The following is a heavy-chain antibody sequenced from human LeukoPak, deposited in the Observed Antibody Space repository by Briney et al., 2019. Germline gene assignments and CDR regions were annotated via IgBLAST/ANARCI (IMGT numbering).Heavy chain of an antibody. J-gene: IGHJ4*02. V-gene: IGHV3-7*03. D-gene: IGHD1-7*01. CDR1: GFTFSNYW. CDR2: IKQDGSEI. Sequence: GGSLRLSCAASGFTFSNYWMSWVRQAPGKGLEWVANIKQDGSEIYYVDSVKGRFTIPRDNAKNSLYLQMNSLRAEDTAVYYCAKVAGTWNYAHCDYWGQGTLVTVSS. CDR3: AKVAGTWNYAHCDY.